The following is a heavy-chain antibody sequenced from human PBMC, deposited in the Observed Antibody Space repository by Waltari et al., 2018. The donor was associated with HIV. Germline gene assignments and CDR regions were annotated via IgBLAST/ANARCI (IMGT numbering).Heavy chain of an antibody. J-gene: IGHJ4*02. D-gene: IGHD2-15*01. CDR1: GYTFTGYY. Sequence: QVQLVQSGAEVKKPGASVKVSCKASGYTFTGYYMHWVRQAPGQGLEWRGWINPDNGGTKYAQKFQGRVTMTRDTSISTAYMELSRLRSDDTALYYCARDICNGGSCYSYYFDYWGQGTLVTVSS. V-gene: IGHV1-2*02. CDR2: INPDNGGT. CDR3: ARDICNGGSCYSYYFDY.